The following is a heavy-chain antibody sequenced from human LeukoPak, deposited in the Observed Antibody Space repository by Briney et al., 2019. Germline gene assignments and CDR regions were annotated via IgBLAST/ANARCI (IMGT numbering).Heavy chain of an antibody. CDR3: AKDSTYDYVWGSYRQIFDY. D-gene: IGHD3-16*02. CDR1: GFTFSSYG. J-gene: IGHJ4*02. CDR2: ISGSGGST. Sequence: GGSLRLSCAASGFTFSSYGMSWVRQAPGKGLEWVSAISGSGGSTYYADSVKGRFTISRDNSKNTLYLQMNSLRAEDTAVYYCAKDSTYDYVWGSYRQIFDYWGQGTLVTVSS. V-gene: IGHV3-23*01.